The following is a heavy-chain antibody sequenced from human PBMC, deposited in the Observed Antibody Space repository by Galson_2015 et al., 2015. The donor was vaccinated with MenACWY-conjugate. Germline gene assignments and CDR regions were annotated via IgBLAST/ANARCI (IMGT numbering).Heavy chain of an antibody. CDR1: GFNFNGNG. V-gene: IGHV3-33*01. CDR3: ARDSRYNYYLPGFGDY. CDR2: IWHDGSKT. D-gene: IGHD5-18*01. J-gene: IGHJ4*02. Sequence: FLRLSCAASGFNFNGNGMHWVRQAAGKGLEWVAIIWHDGSKTYYADSVKGRFTISRDNSKNTLYLQMNSLRAEDTAVYYCARDSRYNYYLPGFGDYWGQGTLVTVSS.